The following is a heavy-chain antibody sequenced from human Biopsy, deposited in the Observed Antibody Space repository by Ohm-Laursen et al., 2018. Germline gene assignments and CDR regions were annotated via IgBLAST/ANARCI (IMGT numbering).Heavy chain of an antibody. CDR2: ISGGGTI. J-gene: IGHJ6*02. CDR3: ARDTRWSPYSMDV. Sequence: GSLRLSCAASGFSFSDYHMRWIRQAPGRGLEWVSYISGGGTIYYGDSMKGRVTISRDNAKNSLYLQMHSLRAEDTAVYYCARDTRWSPYSMDVWGQGTTATVSS. D-gene: IGHD4-23*01. CDR1: GFSFSDYH. V-gene: IGHV3-11*01.